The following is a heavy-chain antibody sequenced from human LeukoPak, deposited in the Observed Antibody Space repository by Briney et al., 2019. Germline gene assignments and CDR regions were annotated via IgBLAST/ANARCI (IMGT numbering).Heavy chain of an antibody. CDR2: IYTSGST. Sequence: SETLSLTCAVYGGSFSGYYWSWIRQPPGKGLEWIGRIYTSGSTNYNPSLKSRVTISVDTSKNQFSLKLSSVTAADTAVYYCAREIAVAGTDYWGQGTLVTVSS. J-gene: IGHJ4*02. CDR1: GGSFSGYY. V-gene: IGHV4-59*10. CDR3: AREIAVAGTDY. D-gene: IGHD6-13*01.